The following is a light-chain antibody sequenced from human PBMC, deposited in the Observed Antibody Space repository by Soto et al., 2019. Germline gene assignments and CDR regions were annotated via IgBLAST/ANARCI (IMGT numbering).Light chain of an antibody. CDR1: QSIRKD. Sequence: DIQMTQSPSSLSTSVGDRVTITCRASQSIRKDLGWYQQKPGKAPKRLIYAASSLQSGVPSRFSGSVSGTEFTLTISSLQPEDFATYYCLQHNSYPYTFGQGTKLEIK. CDR2: AAS. CDR3: LQHNSYPYT. V-gene: IGKV1-17*01. J-gene: IGKJ2*01.